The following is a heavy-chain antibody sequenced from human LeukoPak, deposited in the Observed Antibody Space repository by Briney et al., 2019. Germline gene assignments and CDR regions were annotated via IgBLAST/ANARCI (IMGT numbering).Heavy chain of an antibody. D-gene: IGHD4-23*01. V-gene: IGHV3-74*01. Sequence: GGSLRLSCAASGFTFSSYWMNWVRQAPGKGLVWVSRVARDGSSTTYADSVKGRFSISRDNAKNTLYLQMNSLRVEDTAVYFCARGRPHGNDYWGQGPLVTVSS. CDR1: GFTFSSYW. CDR3: ARGRPHGNDY. CDR2: VARDGSST. J-gene: IGHJ4*02.